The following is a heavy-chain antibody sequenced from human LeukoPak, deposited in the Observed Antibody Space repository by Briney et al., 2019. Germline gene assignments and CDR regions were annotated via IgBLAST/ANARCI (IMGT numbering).Heavy chain of an antibody. CDR1: GFTFNSYA. CDR2: ISGSGHST. V-gene: IGHV3-23*01. CDR3: ARDVFNYGSGSYRFDY. D-gene: IGHD3-10*01. J-gene: IGHJ4*02. Sequence: PGGSLRLSCAASGFTFNSYAMNWVRQAPGRGLEWVSAISGSGHSTYYADSVKGRFTISRDNAKNSLYLQMNSLRAEDTAVYYCARDVFNYGSGSYRFDYWGQETLVTVSS.